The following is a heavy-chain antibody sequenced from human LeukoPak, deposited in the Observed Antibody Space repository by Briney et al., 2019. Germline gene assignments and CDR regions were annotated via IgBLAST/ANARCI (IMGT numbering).Heavy chain of an antibody. CDR1: GFTFSSYS. CDR3: ASPSSGSYSAFDI. CDR2: ISSSSSTI. J-gene: IGHJ3*02. D-gene: IGHD1-26*01. V-gene: IGHV3-48*02. Sequence: PGGSLRLSCAASGFTFSSYSMSWVRQPPGKGLEWVSYISSSSSTIYYADSVKGRFTISRDNAKNSLYLQMNSLRDEDTAVYYCASPSSGSYSAFDIWGQGTMVTVSS.